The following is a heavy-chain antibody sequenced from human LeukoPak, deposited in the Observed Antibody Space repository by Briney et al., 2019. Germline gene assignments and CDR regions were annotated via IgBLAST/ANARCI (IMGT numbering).Heavy chain of an antibody. CDR2: INSDGSST. CDR1: GFTFSSYW. D-gene: IGHD6-13*01. CDR3: ARVRGLSSSWPEFDY. V-gene: IGHV3-74*01. Sequence: GGSLRLSCAASGFTFSSYWMHWVRQAPGKGLVWVSLINSDGSSTSYADSVKGRFTISRDNAKNTLYLQMNSLRAEDTAVYYCARVRGLSSSWPEFDYWGQGTLVTVSS. J-gene: IGHJ4*02.